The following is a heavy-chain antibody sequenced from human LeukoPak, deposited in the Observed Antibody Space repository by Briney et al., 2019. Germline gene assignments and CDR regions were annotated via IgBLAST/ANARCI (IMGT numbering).Heavy chain of an antibody. J-gene: IGHJ4*02. CDR2: ISYDGNNK. V-gene: IGHV3-30-3*01. CDR3: ASITGDLFDY. Sequence: GRSLRLSCAASGFTFSSYDMHWVRQAPGKGLEWVAVISYDGNNKYYADSVKGRFTISRDNSKNTLYLQMNSLRAEDTAVYYCASITGDLFDYWGQGTLVTVSS. CDR1: GFTFSSYD. D-gene: IGHD7-27*01.